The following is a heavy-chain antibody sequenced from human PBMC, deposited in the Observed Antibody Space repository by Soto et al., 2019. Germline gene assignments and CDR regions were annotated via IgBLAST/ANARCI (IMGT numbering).Heavy chain of an antibody. D-gene: IGHD3-3*01. CDR3: ASLFRITTTKIGVNWLDP. Sequence: ASVKVSCKASGYTFTSYDINWVRQATGQGLEWMGWMNPNSGNTGYAQKFQGRVTMTRNTSISTAYMELSSLRSEDTAVYYCASLFRITTTKIGVNWLDPWGKGTLVPVSS. J-gene: IGHJ5*02. CDR2: MNPNSGNT. V-gene: IGHV1-8*01. CDR1: GYTFTSYD.